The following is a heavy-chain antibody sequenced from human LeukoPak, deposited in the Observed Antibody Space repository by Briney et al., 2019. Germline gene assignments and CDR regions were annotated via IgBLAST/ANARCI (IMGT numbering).Heavy chain of an antibody. J-gene: IGHJ4*02. CDR1: GLTFTNHG. CDR3: AWDRGKDYFGD. V-gene: IGHV3-30*02. Sequence: GGSLRLSCVTSGLTFTNHGFHWLRQAADKGLEWVAFVRNDGFDTYHSNSVKGRFSISRDDSKNTVYLQMNSRRAEDTALYYCAWDRGKDYFGDWGQGTQVTVSS. D-gene: IGHD4-23*01. CDR2: VRNDGFDT.